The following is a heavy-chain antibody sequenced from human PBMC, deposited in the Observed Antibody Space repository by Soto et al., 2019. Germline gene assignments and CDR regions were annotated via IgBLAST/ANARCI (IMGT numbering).Heavy chain of an antibody. J-gene: IGHJ4*02. CDR2: IWYDGSNK. D-gene: IGHD3-22*01. CDR3: ARDEDSSGYLTDY. V-gene: IGHV3-33*01. Sequence: PGGSLRLSCAASGFTFSSYGMHWVRQAPGKGLEWVAVIWYDGSNKYYADSLKGRFTISRDNSKNTLYLQMNSLRAEDTAVYYCARDEDSSGYLTDYWGQGTLVTVSS. CDR1: GFTFSSYG.